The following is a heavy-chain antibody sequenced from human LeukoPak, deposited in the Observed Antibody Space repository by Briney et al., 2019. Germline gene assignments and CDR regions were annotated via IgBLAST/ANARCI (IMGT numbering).Heavy chain of an antibody. CDR1: GGPFNGYY. Sequence: PSETLSLTCAVYGGPFNGYYWTWIRQPPGKGPEWIGEVNHSGSTDYNPSLKSRVTISVDTSMNQFSLKLSSVTAADTAVYYCASMEAYYFDYWGQGTLVTVSS. D-gene: IGHD3-3*01. CDR2: VNHSGST. J-gene: IGHJ4*02. CDR3: ASMEAYYFDY. V-gene: IGHV4-34*01.